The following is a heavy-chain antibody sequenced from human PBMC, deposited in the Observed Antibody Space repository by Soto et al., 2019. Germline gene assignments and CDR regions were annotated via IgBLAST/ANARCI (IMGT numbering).Heavy chain of an antibody. CDR2: IYYNEKT. V-gene: IGHV4-39*01. CDR3: AAYNTSRHAAFDI. D-gene: IGHD1-20*01. CDR1: GCSISISFYY. J-gene: IGHJ3*02. Sequence: SVTLSLTCPFSGCSISISFYYLVWIRQPPGKGLEWLGSIYYNEKTYYNLSLKGRATISVDTSKNQFSLRLTAVTAADTALYYCAAYNTSRHAAFDIWGRGTLVTVSS.